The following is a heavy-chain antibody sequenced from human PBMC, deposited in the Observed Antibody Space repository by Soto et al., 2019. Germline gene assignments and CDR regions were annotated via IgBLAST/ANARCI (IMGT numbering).Heavy chain of an antibody. D-gene: IGHD3-22*01. Sequence: GGSLRLSCAASGFTFSSYAMSWVRQSPGKGLEWVSAISGSGGSTYYADSVKGRFTISRDNSKNTLYLQMNSLRAEATAVYYCAKQAGYYYDSSGYYRFDPWGQGTLVTVSS. CDR1: GFTFSSYA. J-gene: IGHJ5*02. CDR2: ISGSGGST. CDR3: AKQAGYYYDSSGYYRFDP. V-gene: IGHV3-23*01.